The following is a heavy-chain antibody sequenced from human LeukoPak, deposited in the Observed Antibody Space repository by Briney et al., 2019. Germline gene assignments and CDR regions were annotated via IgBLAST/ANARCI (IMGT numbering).Heavy chain of an antibody. D-gene: IGHD3-22*01. CDR3: ATRAYDSSGQGYHFDY. V-gene: IGHV3-23*01. Sequence: PGGSLRLSCAASGFTFSSYAMSWVRQAPGKGLEWVSAISGSGGSTYYADSVKGRFTISRDNSKNTLYLQMNSLRAEDTAVYYCATRAYDSSGQGYHFDYWGQGTLVPVSS. J-gene: IGHJ4*02. CDR2: ISGSGGST. CDR1: GFTFSSYA.